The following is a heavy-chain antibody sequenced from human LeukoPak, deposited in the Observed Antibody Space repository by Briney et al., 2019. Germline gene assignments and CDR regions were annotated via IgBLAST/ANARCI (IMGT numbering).Heavy chain of an antibody. CDR1: GGTFSSYA. CDR3: ARAQGDDYFDY. Sequence: AASVKVSCKASGGTFSSYAISWVRQAPGQGLEWMGRIIPILGIANYAQKFQGRVTITADKSTSTAYMELSSLRSEDTAVYYCARAQGDDYFDYWGQGTLVTVSS. V-gene: IGHV1-69*04. J-gene: IGHJ4*02. CDR2: IIPILGIA. D-gene: IGHD3-10*01.